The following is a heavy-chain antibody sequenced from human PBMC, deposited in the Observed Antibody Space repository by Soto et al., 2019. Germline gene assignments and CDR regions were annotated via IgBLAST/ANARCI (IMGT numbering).Heavy chain of an antibody. CDR3: AREAGGGAPWYFLDLEGPNWFDP. CDR2: IYTTGST. D-gene: IGHD6-13*01. V-gene: IGHV4-4*07. J-gene: IGHJ5*02. CDR1: GGSFSSYY. Sequence: PSETLSLTCTVSGGSFSSYYWNWIRQPAGKGLEWIGRIYTTGSTNYNPSLKSRVTMSLDTSKKQFSLKLNSVTAADTAVYYCAREAGGGAPWYFLDLEGPNWFDPWGQGTLVTVSS.